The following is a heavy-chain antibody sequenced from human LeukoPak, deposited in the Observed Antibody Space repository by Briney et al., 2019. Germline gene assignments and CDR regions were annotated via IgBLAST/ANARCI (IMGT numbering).Heavy chain of an antibody. D-gene: IGHD3-16*01. CDR3: ARDGGRYGIDS. V-gene: IGHV4-59*01. CDR2: IYYSGST. J-gene: IGHJ4*02. CDR1: GGSISSYF. Sequence: SETLSLTCTVSGGSISSYFWNWIRQSPGKGLEWIGYIYYSGSTNYNPSLKSRVTISVDTSKNQFSLKLSSVTAADTAVYYCARDGGRYGIDSWGQGTLVTVSS.